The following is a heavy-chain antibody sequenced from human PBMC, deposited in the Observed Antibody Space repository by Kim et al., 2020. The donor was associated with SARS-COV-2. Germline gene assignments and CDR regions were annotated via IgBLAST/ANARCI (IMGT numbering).Heavy chain of an antibody. D-gene: IGHD4-17*01. CDR2: IYYSGRT. Sequence: SETLSLTCTVSGGSISSYYWSWIRQPPVKGLECLGSIYYSGRTNYNPSLKSRVTISVDTSKNQFSLKLSSVTAADTAVYYCARHSTVTTTFYWYFDLWGRGTLVTVSS. V-gene: IGHV4-59*08. CDR3: ARHSTVTTTFYWYFDL. J-gene: IGHJ2*01. CDR1: GGSISSYY.